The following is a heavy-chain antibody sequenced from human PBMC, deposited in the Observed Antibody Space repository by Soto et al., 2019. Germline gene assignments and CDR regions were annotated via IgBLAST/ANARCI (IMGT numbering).Heavy chain of an antibody. V-gene: IGHV2-5*02. CDR1: GFSLTTSGVA. CDR3: AHVSYDGSTGYQHFDF. Sequence: QITLKESGPTLVKPTQTLTLTCNFSGFSLTTSGVAVAWIRQPPGKALEWLAVVYWDDDKRSSPSLSRRLTITKDTSKNQVVLKMTNMDPVDTATYYCAHVSYDGSTGYQHFDFWGQGTLVTVSS. J-gene: IGHJ4*02. CDR2: VYWDDDK. D-gene: IGHD3-9*01.